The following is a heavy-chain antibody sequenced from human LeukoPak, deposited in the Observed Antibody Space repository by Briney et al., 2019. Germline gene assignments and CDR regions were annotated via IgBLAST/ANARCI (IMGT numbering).Heavy chain of an antibody. V-gene: IGHV3-30*02. CDR2: IRYDGSNK. J-gene: IGHJ4*02. CDR1: GFTFSSYS. Sequence: GGSLRLSCAASGFTFSSYSMNWVRQAPGKGLEWAAFIRYDGSNKYYADSVKGRFTISRDNSKNTLYLQMNSLRAEDTAIYYCAKDPFFDYWGQGTLVTVSS. CDR3: AKDPFFDY.